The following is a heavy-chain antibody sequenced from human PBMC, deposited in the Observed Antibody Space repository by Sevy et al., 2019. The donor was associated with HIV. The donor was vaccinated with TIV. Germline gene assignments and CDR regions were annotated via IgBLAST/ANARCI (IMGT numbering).Heavy chain of an antibody. CDR3: ARGQGDDYNYGLDV. J-gene: IGHJ6*02. CDR2: IWFDGSEK. V-gene: IGHV3-33*01. Sequence: GGSLRLSCAASGFAFSTYGLYWVRQAPGKGLEWVAVIWFDGSEKYYADSVKGRFTISRDNSKNTLYLQTNSLTAADTAVYYCARGQGDDYNYGLDVWGQGTTVTVSS. D-gene: IGHD1-26*01. CDR1: GFAFSTYG.